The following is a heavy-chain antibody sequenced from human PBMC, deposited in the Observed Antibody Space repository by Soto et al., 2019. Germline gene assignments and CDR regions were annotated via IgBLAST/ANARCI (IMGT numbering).Heavy chain of an antibody. CDR1: GFTFSIFA. CDR3: SRDPNGDYIGAFDN. V-gene: IGHV3-23*01. J-gene: IGHJ3*02. D-gene: IGHD4-17*01. CDR2: ITGSGDYA. Sequence: EVQLLESGGVLVPPGGSLRVSCAASGFTFSIFAMTWVHQAPGKGLEWVASITGSGDYARYTDSVQGRFTISRDNSKNTLYLQMNRLRTEDTALYYCSRDPNGDYIGAFDNWGQGTMVTVSS.